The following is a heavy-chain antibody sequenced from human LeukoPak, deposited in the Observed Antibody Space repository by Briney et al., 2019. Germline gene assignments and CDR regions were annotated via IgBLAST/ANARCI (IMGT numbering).Heavy chain of an antibody. V-gene: IGHV4-59*01. Sequence: SETLSLTCTVSGGSTSSYYWSWIRQPPGKGLEWIGYIYYSGSTNYNPSLKSRVTISVDTSKNQFSLKLSSVTAADTAVYYCAGDGGLRSYAFDIWGQGTMVTVSS. CDR2: IYYSGST. CDR1: GGSTSSYY. CDR3: AGDGGLRSYAFDI. D-gene: IGHD5-12*01. J-gene: IGHJ3*02.